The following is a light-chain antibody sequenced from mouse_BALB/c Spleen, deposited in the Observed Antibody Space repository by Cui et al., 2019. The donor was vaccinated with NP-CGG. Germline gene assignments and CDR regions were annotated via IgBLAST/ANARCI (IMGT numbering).Light chain of an antibody. CDR2: GTN. CDR1: TGAVTTSNY. J-gene: IGLJ1*01. Sequence: QAIVTQESALTTSPGETVTLTCRSSTGAVTTSNYANWVQEKPGHLFTGLIGGTNNRAPGVPARFSGSLIGDKAALTITGAQTEDEAIYFCALWYSNHWVFGGGTKLTVV. CDR3: ALWYSNHWV. V-gene: IGLV1*01.